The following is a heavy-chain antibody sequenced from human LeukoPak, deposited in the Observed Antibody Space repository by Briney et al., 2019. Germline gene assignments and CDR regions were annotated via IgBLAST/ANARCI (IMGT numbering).Heavy chain of an antibody. CDR2: IYYSGST. J-gene: IGHJ4*02. CDR1: GGSISSSSYY. D-gene: IGHD6-19*01. V-gene: IGHV4-39*07. CDR3: ARVYQWLPEPYFDY. Sequence: SETLSLTCTVSGGSISSSSYYWGWIRQPPGKGLEWIGSIYYSGSTYYNPSLKSRVTISVDTSKNQFSLKLSSVTAADTAVYYCARVYQWLPEPYFDYWGQGTLVTVSS.